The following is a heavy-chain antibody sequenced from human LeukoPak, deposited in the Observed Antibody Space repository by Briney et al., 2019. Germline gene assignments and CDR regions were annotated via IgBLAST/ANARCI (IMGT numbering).Heavy chain of an antibody. D-gene: IGHD3-22*01. J-gene: IGHJ6*02. CDR1: GYTFTSYG. V-gene: IGHV1-2*06. CDR2: INPNSGGT. CDR3: ARVPVIYDSSGYYYGGDYYGMDV. Sequence: ASVKVSCKASGYTFTSYGISWVRQAPGQGLEWMGRINPNSGGTNYAQKFQGRVTMTRDTSISTAYMELSRLRSDDTAVYYCARVPVIYDSSGYYYGGDYYGMDVWGQGTTVTVSS.